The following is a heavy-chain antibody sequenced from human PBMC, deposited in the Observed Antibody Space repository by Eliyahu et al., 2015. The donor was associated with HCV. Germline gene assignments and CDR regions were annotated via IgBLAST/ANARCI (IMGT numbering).Heavy chain of an antibody. CDR2: IYHSGST. V-gene: IGHV4-38-2*01. J-gene: IGHJ4*02. D-gene: IGHD6-25*01. Sequence: QVQLQESGPGLVKPSETLSLTCAVSGYPISSGYYWGWIRQPPGKGLEWIGSIYHSGSTYYNPSLKSRVTISVDTSKNQFSLKLSSVTAADTAVYYCARGPARFPPVDYWGQGTLVTVSS. CDR1: GYPISSGYY. CDR3: ARGPARFPPVDY.